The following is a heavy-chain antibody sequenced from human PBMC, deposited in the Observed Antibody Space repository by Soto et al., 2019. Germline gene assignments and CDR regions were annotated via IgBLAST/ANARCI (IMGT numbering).Heavy chain of an antibody. J-gene: IGHJ6*02. CDR3: ARDLTGRGYSGYGHYYYYYGMDV. D-gene: IGHD5-12*01. CDR2: ISSSSSTI. CDR1: GFTFSSYS. V-gene: IGHV3-48*02. Sequence: GGSLRLSCAASGFTFSSYSMNWVRQAPGKGLEWVSYISSSSSTIYYADSVKGRFTISRDNAKNSLYLQMNSLRDEDTAVYYCARDLTGRGYSGYGHYYYYYGMDVWGQGTTVTVSS.